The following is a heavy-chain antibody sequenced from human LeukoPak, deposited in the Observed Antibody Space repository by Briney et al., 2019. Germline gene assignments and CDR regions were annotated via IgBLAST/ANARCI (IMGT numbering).Heavy chain of an antibody. CDR2: ISGSGGST. Sequence: AGSLRLSWAATGFTFSSYAMSWVRQAPEKGLEWVSAISGSGGSTYYADSVKGRFTISRDNSKNTLYLQMNSLRAEDTAVYYCAKVPPPASIAAAAYYFDYWGQGTLVTVSS. V-gene: IGHV3-23*01. J-gene: IGHJ4*02. CDR3: AKVPPPASIAAAAYYFDY. CDR1: GFTFSSYA. D-gene: IGHD6-13*01.